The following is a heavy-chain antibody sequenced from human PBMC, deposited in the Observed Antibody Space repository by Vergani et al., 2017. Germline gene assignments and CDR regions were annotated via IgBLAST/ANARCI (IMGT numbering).Heavy chain of an antibody. CDR1: GDSIISSSYY. V-gene: IGHV4-39*01. D-gene: IGHD3-16*01. CDR2: IYNSGNG. CDR3: ANGKYYSDSTSHFRGRYFDV. Sequence: QMQLQESGPGLVKASETLSLTCTVSGDSIISSSYYWGWIRQPPGKGLEWIGSIYNSGNGDSSSSLKSRVTISADTSKNQFSLRLTSVTAADTAVYYCANGKYYSDSTSHFRGRYFDVWGRGTLVTVPS. J-gene: IGHJ2*01.